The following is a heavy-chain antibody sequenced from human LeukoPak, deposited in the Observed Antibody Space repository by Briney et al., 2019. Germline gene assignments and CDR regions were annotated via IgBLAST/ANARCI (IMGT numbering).Heavy chain of an antibody. CDR3: ARQAVAGVIDY. CDR1: GFTFSSNY. Sequence: GGSLRLSCAASGFTFSSNYMSWVRQAPGKGLEWVSVIYSGGSSYYADSVKGRFTISRDNSKNTLYLQMNSLRVEDTAVYYCARQAVAGVIDYWGQGTLVTVSS. CDR2: IYSGGSS. J-gene: IGHJ4*02. V-gene: IGHV3-66*04. D-gene: IGHD6-19*01.